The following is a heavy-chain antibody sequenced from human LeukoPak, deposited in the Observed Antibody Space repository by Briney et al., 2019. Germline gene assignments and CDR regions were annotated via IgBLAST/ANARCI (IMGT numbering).Heavy chain of an antibody. V-gene: IGHV1-46*01. CDR3: ARDGWFYYDSSDYSGFDY. Sequence: ASVKVSCKASGYSFTRYGMHWVRQAPGQGLEWMGIINPSGGSINYAQKFQGRVTMTRDTSTSTVYMELSSLTSEDTAVYYCARDGWFYYDSSDYSGFDYWGQGTLVTVSS. D-gene: IGHD3-22*01. CDR2: INPSGGSI. J-gene: IGHJ4*02. CDR1: GYSFTRYG.